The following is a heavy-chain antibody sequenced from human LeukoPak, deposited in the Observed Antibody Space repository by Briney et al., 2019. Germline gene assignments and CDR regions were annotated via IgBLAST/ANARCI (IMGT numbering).Heavy chain of an antibody. CDR1: GGSISSGGYY. CDR2: IYYSGST. CDR3: AAGYCSGGSCYQA. D-gene: IGHD2-15*01. V-gene: IGHV4-31*03. J-gene: IGHJ5*02. Sequence: SETLSLTCTVSGGSISSGGYYWSWIRQHPGKGLEWIGYIYYSGSTYYNPSLKSRVTISVDTSKNQFSLKLSSVTAADTAVYYCAAGYCSGGSCYQAWGQGTLVTVSS.